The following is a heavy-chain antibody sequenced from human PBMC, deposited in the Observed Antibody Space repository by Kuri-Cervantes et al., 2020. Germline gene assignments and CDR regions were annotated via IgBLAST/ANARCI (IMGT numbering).Heavy chain of an antibody. CDR2: IYWNDDK. CDR1: GFSLSTSGVG. CDR3: ARTRSSSWDYYYYYGMDV. D-gene: IGHD6-13*01. Sequence: SGPTLVKPTQTLTLTCTFSGFSLSTSGVGVGWIRQPPGKALEWLALIYWNDDKRYSPSLKSRLTISKDTSKSQVVLTMTNMDPVDTATYYCARTRSSSWDYYYYYGMDVWGQGTTVTVSS. J-gene: IGHJ6*02. V-gene: IGHV2-5*01.